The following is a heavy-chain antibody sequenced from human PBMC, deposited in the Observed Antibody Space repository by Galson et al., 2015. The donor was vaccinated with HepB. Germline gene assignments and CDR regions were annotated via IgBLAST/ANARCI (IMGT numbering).Heavy chain of an antibody. CDR1: GFTFSSYS. CDR2: ISSSSSTI. V-gene: IGHV3-48*02. J-gene: IGHJ6*02. CDR3: ARDAYCSSTSCYGDYYYYGMDV. Sequence: SLRLSCAASGFTFSSYSMNWVRRAPGKGLEWVSYISSSSSTIYYADSVKGRFTISRDNAKNSLYLQMNSLRDEDTAVYYCARDAYCSSTSCYGDYYYYGMDVWGQGTTVTVSS. D-gene: IGHD2-2*01.